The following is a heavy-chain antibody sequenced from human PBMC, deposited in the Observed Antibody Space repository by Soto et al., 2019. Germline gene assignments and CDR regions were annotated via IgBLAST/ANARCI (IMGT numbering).Heavy chain of an antibody. CDR2: ISNSGST. J-gene: IGHJ4*02. CDR3: ATESGSTYGYFDH. V-gene: IGHV4-30-4*01. D-gene: IGHD5-18*01. Sequence: SETLSLTCTVSGGSVTSDEDYWTWIRQSPGKGLEWIGYISNSGSTGYNPSLKTRLSMSVDRSKSRFTLRLTSVPAADTAVYFCATESGSTYGYFDHWGQGTQVTVSS. CDR1: GGSVTSDEDY.